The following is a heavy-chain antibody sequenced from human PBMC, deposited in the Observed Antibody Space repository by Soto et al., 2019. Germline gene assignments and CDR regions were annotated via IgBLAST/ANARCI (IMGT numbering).Heavy chain of an antibody. CDR2: ISGSGGST. J-gene: IGHJ5*02. Sequence: EVQLLESGGGLVQPGGSLRLSCAASGFTFSSYAMSWVRQAPGKGLEWVSAISGSGGSTYYADSVKGRFTISRDNSKSTLYLRMNSLRAEDTAVYYCAGSSDWYAWFDPWGQGTLVTVS. CDR3: AGSSDWYAWFDP. V-gene: IGHV3-23*01. CDR1: GFTFSSYA. D-gene: IGHD6-19*01.